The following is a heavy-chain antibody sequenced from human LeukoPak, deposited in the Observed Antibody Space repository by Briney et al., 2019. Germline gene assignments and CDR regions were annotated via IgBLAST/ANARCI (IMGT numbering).Heavy chain of an antibody. CDR2: IIPILGIA. J-gene: IGHJ6*02. CDR3: ARRNCSSTSCSTRRYYYYYGMDV. Sequence: SVKVSCKASGGTLSSYAISWVRQAPRQGLEWMGRIIPILGIANYEQKFQGRVTITADKSTSTAYMELSSLRSEDTAVYYCARRNCSSTSCSTRRYYYYYGMDVWGQGTTVTVSS. V-gene: IGHV1-69*04. CDR1: GGTLSSYA. D-gene: IGHD2-2*01.